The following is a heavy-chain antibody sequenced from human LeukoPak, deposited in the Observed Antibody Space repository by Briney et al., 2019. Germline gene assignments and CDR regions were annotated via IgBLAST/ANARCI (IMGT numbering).Heavy chain of an antibody. CDR2: ISYDGSNK. V-gene: IGHV3-30*03. Sequence: GGSLRLSCAASGFTFSSYGMHWVRQAPGKGLGWVAVISYDGSNKYYADSVKGRFTISRDNSKNTLYLQMNSLRAEDTAVYYCATNPKAGLHHVWGQGTLVTVSS. CDR3: ATNPKAGLHHV. J-gene: IGHJ4*02. CDR1: GFTFSSYG.